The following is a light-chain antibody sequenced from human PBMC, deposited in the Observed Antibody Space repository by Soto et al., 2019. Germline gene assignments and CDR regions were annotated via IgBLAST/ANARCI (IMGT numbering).Light chain of an antibody. V-gene: IGLV2-14*01. CDR1: SSDVGGYNY. J-gene: IGLJ2*01. CDR3: SSYTSANTLV. Sequence: QSALTQPASVSGSPGQSITISCTGTSSDVGGYNYVSWYQQHPGKAPKLMSYEVSNRPSGISIRFSGSKSGNTASLTISGLQAEDEADYYCSSYTSANTLVFGGGTQLTVL. CDR2: EVS.